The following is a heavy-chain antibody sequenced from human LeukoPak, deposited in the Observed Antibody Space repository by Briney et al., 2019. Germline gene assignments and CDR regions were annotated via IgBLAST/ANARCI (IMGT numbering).Heavy chain of an antibody. J-gene: IGHJ5*02. V-gene: IGHV4-59*08. Sequence: SSETLSLTCTVSGGSISSYYWSWIRQPPGKGLEWIGYIYYSGSTNYNPSLKSRVTISLDTSKNQFSLRLTSVTASDTALYYCAKSGHSYYYTPGDFSWGQGTLVAVSS. CDR3: AKSGHSYYYTPGDFS. CDR2: IYYSGST. D-gene: IGHD3-22*01. CDR1: GGSISSYY.